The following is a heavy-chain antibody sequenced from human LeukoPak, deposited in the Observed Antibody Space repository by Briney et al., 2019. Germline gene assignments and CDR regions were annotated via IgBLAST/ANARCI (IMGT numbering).Heavy chain of an antibody. V-gene: IGHV3-33*01. D-gene: IGHD2-15*01. CDR3: ARDLCSGGSCRYADY. CDR2: IWNDARHD. CDR1: GFTFSSYG. Sequence: GGSLRLSCAASGFTFSSYGMHWVRQAPGKGLEWVAVIWNDARHDNYVDSVKGRFSISRDNSKNTLYLQMNSLRAEDTAVYYCARDLCSGGSCRYADYWGQGTLVTVSS. J-gene: IGHJ4*02.